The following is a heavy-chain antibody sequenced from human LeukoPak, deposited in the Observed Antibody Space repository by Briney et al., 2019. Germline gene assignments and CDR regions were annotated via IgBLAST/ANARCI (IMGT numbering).Heavy chain of an antibody. D-gene: IGHD4-17*01. CDR1: GGSISSYY. CDR3: ARGYGDYGYYYYYYMDV. V-gene: IGHV4-4*07. J-gene: IGHJ6*03. Sequence: SETLSLTCTVSGGSISSYYLSWIRQPAGKGLEWIGRIYTSGSTNYNPSLKSRVTMSVDTSKNQFSLKLSSVTSADTAVYYCARGYGDYGYYYYYYMDVWGKGTTVTVSS. CDR2: IYTSGST.